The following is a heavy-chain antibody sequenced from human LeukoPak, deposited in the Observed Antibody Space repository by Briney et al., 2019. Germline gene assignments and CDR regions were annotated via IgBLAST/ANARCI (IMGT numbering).Heavy chain of an antibody. CDR2: VSAYNGNT. V-gene: IGHV1-18*01. D-gene: IGHD4-17*01. CDR1: GYTFTTYG. Sequence: ASVKVSCKASGYTFTTYGISWVRQAPGQGLEWMGWVSAYNGNTNYAQKLQGRVTMTTDTSANTAYMELGSLRSDDTAVYYCARMRGIDYGDYYNWFDPWGQGTLVTVSS. J-gene: IGHJ5*02. CDR3: ARMRGIDYGDYYNWFDP.